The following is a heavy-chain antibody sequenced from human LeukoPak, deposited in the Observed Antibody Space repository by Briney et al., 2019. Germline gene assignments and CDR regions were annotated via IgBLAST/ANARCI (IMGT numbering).Heavy chain of an antibody. CDR2: IIPILGIA. CDR1: GGTFSSYA. CDR3: ARSGIAAAINWFDP. J-gene: IGHJ5*02. V-gene: IGHV1-69*04. Sequence: ASVKVSCKASGGTFSSYAISWVRQAPGQGLEWMGRIIPILGIANYAQKFQGRVTITADKSTSTAYMELSSLRSEDTAVYYCARSGIAAAINWFDPWGQGTLVTVSS. D-gene: IGHD6-13*01.